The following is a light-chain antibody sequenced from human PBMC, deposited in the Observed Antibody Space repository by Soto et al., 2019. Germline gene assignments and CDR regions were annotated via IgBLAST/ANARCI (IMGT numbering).Light chain of an antibody. Sequence: EVVLTQSPGTLSLSPGERATLSCRASQSVAKNYLVWYQQKPGQAPRRLIYDASTRATGVPDRFSGSGSGTDFTLTISRLEPEECAVYYCQQYAEPPLTFGGGTKVEI. CDR3: QQYAEPPLT. V-gene: IGKV3-20*01. J-gene: IGKJ4*01. CDR1: QSVAKNY. CDR2: DAS.